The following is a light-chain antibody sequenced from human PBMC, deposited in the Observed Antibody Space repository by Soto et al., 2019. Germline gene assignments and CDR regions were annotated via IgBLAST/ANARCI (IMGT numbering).Light chain of an antibody. CDR3: QQYHHWPPIT. CDR2: RAS. V-gene: IGKV3-15*01. CDR1: QSVDSN. J-gene: IGKJ5*01. Sequence: EIVMTQSPATLSVSPGERATLSCRASQSVDSNLVWYQQKPVQSPRLLIFRASTRATGIPARFSGSGSGTEFTLTISSLQSEDFAVYYCQQYHHWPPITFGQGTRLEIK.